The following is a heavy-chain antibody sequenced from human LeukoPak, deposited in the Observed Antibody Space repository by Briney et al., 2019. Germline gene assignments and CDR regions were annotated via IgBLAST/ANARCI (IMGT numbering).Heavy chain of an antibody. D-gene: IGHD6-13*01. J-gene: IGHJ6*02. CDR3: ANSIAAAGTGLPYYYYGMDV. V-gene: IGHV1-2*02. CDR2: INPNSGGT. CDR1: GYTFTGYY. Sequence: GASVKVSCKASGYTFTGYYMHWVRQAPGQGLEWMGWINPNSGGTNYAQKFQGRVTMTRDTSISTAYMGLSRLRSDDTAVYYCANSIAAAGTGLPYYYYGMDVWGQGTTVTVSS.